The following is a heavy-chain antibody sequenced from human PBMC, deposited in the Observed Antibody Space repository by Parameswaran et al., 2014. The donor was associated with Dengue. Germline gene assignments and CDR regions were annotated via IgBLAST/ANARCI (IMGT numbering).Heavy chain of an antibody. CDR3: ARDKRVNPTRPGYYFDY. CDR1: GGTFRSYA. J-gene: IGHJ4*02. CDR2: IFPLFGAA. V-gene: IGHV1-69*13. D-gene: IGHD6-6*01. Sequence: PGASVKVSCKTPGGTFRSYAITWVRQAPGQGLEWMGGIFPLFGAANYAQKFQGRVTITADESTSTAFMELRSLRSDDTAMYYCARDKRVNPTRPGYYFDYWGQGTLVTVSS.